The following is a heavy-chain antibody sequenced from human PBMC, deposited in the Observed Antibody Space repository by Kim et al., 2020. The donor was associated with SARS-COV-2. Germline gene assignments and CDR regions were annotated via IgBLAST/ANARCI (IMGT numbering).Heavy chain of an antibody. V-gene: IGHV3-33*01. CDR1: GFIFSVYG. D-gene: IGHD5-18*01. Sequence: GGSLRLSCAASGFIFSVYGMHWVRQAPGKGLEWVAVIGHDGSSANYAASVKGRFFISRDNSKNTLYMQMNSLRAEDTAVYYCARDLEVGYADYWGQGTLVTVSS. CDR2: IGHDGSSA. J-gene: IGHJ4*02. CDR3: ARDLEVGYADY.